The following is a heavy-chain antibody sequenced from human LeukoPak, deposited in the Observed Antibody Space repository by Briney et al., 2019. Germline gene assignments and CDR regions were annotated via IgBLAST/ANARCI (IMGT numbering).Heavy chain of an antibody. CDR1: GGPFSGHY. D-gene: IGHD1/OR15-1a*01. Sequence: PSETLSLTCAVYGGPFSGHYWRWIRQPPGKGLEWIGEINHSGSTNYNPSLKSRVTISVDTSKNQFSLKLSSVTAADTAVYYCASYWSTVTGTGTNWFDPWGQGTLVTVSS. J-gene: IGHJ5*02. CDR2: INHSGST. V-gene: IGHV4-34*01. CDR3: ASYWSTVTGTGTNWFDP.